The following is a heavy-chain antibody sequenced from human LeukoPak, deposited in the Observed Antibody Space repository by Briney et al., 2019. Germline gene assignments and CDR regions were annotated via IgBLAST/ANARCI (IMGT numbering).Heavy chain of an antibody. CDR1: VGSFSGYY. D-gene: IGHD4-11*01. CDR2: INHSGST. CDR3: ARGDSNFPFDY. V-gene: IGHV4-34*01. Sequence: SETLSLTCAVYVGSFSGYYWSWIRQPPGKGLEWIGQINHSGSTNYNPSLKSRVTISVDTSKNQFSLKLNSVTAADTAAYYCARGDSNFPFDYWGQGTLVTVSS. J-gene: IGHJ4*02.